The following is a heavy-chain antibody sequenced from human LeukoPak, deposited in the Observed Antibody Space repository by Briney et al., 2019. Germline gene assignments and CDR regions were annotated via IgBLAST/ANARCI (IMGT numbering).Heavy chain of an antibody. Sequence: GGSLRLSCAGSGFTFNSYAMSWVRQAPGKGLEWVCGIRGSGSEPFYADSVKGRFTISRDNSINTLYLQMNSLRVEDTALYYCAKDRLRFLIPHDWGQGTLVTVSS. CDR1: GFTFNSYA. V-gene: IGHV3-23*01. J-gene: IGHJ4*02. D-gene: IGHD3-3*01. CDR3: AKDRLRFLIPHD. CDR2: IRGSGSEP.